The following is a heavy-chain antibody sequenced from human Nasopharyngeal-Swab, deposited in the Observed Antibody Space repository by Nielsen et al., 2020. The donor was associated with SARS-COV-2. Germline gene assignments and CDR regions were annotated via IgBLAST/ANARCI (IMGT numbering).Heavy chain of an antibody. CDR3: AKTAGAADYYYYYYMDV. D-gene: IGHD6-13*01. CDR2: IANGGTTT. J-gene: IGHJ6*03. V-gene: IGHV3-NL1*01. Sequence: WIRQPPGKGLEWVSTIANGGTTTYYADSVKGRFTISRDNSKNTLYLQMNSLRAEDTAVYYCAKTAGAADYYYYYYMDVWGKGTTVTVSS.